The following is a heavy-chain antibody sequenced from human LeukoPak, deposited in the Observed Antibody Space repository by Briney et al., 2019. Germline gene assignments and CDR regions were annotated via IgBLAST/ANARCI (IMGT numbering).Heavy chain of an antibody. CDR2: IFYDGDTK. CDR1: GFTFSNYA. D-gene: IGHD2-15*01. CDR3: AKDGGSGGSFDY. Sequence: GGSLRLSCAASGFTFSNYAMHWVRQAPGKGLEWVAVIFYDGDTKYYADSVKGRFTISRDNSKNTLYLQMNSLRAEDTAVYYCAKDGGSGGSFDYWGQGTLVTVSS. V-gene: IGHV3-30*04. J-gene: IGHJ4*02.